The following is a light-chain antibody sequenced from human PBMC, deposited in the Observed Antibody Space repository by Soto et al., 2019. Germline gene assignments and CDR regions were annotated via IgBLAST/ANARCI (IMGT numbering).Light chain of an antibody. V-gene: IGLV1-44*01. CDR3: AAWDDSLKVVV. CDR1: RPNIGSNT. CDR2: SND. J-gene: IGLJ2*01. Sequence: QSVLTQPPSASGTPGQRVTMSCSGSRPNIGSNTVNWYQQLPGTAPKVLIYSNDQRPSGVPDRFSGSKSGTSASLAISGLQSEDEADDYCAAWDDSLKVVVFGGGTKLTVL.